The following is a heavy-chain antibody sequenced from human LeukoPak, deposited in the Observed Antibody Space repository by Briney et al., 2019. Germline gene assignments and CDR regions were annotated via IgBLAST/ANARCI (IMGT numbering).Heavy chain of an antibody. CDR3: ARGYCSGGSCYSSYYYNYMDV. V-gene: IGHV4-34*04. Sequence: PSETLSLTCAVYGGSFSGYYWSWIPQPPGKGLEGIGEINHSGSTNDNPSLKSRATISVETTKNQFSLKRSSVTAADTAVYYCARGYCSGGSCYSSYYYNYMDVWGKGTTVTVSS. D-gene: IGHD2-15*01. J-gene: IGHJ6*03. CDR2: INHSGST. CDR1: GGSFSGYY.